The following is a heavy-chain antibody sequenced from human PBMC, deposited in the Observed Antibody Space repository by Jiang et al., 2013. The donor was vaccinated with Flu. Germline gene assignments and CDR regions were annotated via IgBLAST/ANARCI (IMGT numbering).Heavy chain of an antibody. CDR1: GGSISSYY. D-gene: IGHD1-26*01. Sequence: GLVKPSETLSLTCTVSGGSISSYYWSWIRQPPGKGLEWIGSIYHSGSTYYNPSLKSRVTISVDTSKNQFSLKLSSVTAADTAVYYCARWSGSYYLHYFDYWGQGTLVTVSS. V-gene: IGHV4-59*08. J-gene: IGHJ4*02. CDR2: IYHSGST. CDR3: ARWSGSYYLHYFDY.